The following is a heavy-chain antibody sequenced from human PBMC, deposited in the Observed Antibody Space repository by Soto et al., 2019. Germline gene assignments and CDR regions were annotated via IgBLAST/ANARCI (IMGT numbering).Heavy chain of an antibody. CDR2: IYYSGST. V-gene: IGHV4-59*01. Sequence: SETLSLTCTVSGGSLSSYYWSWIRQPPGKGLEWIGYIYYSGSTNYNPSLKSRVTISVDTSKNQFSLTLSSVTAADTAVYYCARGDKYYYYYGMDVWGQGTTVTVSS. J-gene: IGHJ6*02. CDR3: ARGDKYYYYYGMDV. CDR1: GGSLSSYY. D-gene: IGHD2-15*01.